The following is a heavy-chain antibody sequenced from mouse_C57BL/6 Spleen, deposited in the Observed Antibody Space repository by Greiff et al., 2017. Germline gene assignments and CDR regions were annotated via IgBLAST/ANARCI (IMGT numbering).Heavy chain of an antibody. V-gene: IGHV1-64*01. CDR3: ARGSYDYDGYFDV. CDR2: IHPNSGST. J-gene: IGHJ1*03. Sequence: VQLQQSGAELVKPGASVKLSCKASGYTFTSYWMHWVKQRPGQGLEWIGMIHPNSGSTNYNEKFKSKATLTVDKSSSTAYMQLSSLTSEDSAVYYCARGSYDYDGYFDVWGTGATVTVSS. D-gene: IGHD2-4*01. CDR1: GYTFTSYW.